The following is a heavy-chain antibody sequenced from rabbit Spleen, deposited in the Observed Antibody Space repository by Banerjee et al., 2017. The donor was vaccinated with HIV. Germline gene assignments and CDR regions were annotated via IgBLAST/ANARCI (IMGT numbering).Heavy chain of an antibody. J-gene: IGHJ4*01. Sequence: QSLEESGGGLVKPGASLTLTCKASGFSFNSGYDMCWVRQAPGKGLEWIACIYASTGKPVYATWASARFTISRTSSTTVTLRMTSLTAADTATYFCARDLVGVIGWNFYLWGQGTLVTVS. CDR3: ARDLVGVIGWNFYL. V-gene: IGHV1S40*01. CDR2: IYASTGKP. D-gene: IGHD2-1*01. CDR1: GFSFNSGYD.